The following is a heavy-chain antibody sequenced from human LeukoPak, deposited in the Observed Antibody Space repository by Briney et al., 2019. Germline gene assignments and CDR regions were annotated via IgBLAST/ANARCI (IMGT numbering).Heavy chain of an antibody. CDR1: GSTFTDYY. D-gene: IGHD3-3*01. V-gene: IGHV1-2*02. Sequence: GASVKVSCKASGSTFTDYYMHWVRQAPGQGLEWMGWINPNSGGTNYAQKFQGRVTMTRDTSISTVYMELSRLRSDDTAVYYCATCTIFGVVIISPAFDIWGQGTVVTVSS. J-gene: IGHJ3*02. CDR3: ATCTIFGVVIISPAFDI. CDR2: INPNSGGT.